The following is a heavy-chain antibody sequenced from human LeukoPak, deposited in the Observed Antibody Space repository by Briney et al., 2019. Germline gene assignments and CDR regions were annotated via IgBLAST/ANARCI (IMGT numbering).Heavy chain of an antibody. CDR3: AIRVPDY. Sequence: GGSLRLSCAASGFTVSNNYMTWVRQAPGKGLEWVSVIYTAGSTYSADSVKGRFTISRDNPKNTLYLQMNSLRPEDTAVYYCAIRVPDYRGQGTLVTVSS. J-gene: IGHJ4*02. CDR2: IYTAGST. D-gene: IGHD4/OR15-4a*01. CDR1: GFTVSNNY. V-gene: IGHV3-53*01.